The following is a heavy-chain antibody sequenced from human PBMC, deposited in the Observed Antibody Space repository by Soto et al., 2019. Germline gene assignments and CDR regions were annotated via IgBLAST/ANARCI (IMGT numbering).Heavy chain of an antibody. D-gene: IGHD3-3*01. CDR3: AKALRPLRTYGMDV. Sequence: GSLRLSCAASGFTFSSYAMSWVRQAPGKGLEWVSAISGSGGSTYYADSVKGRFTISRDNSQNTLYLQMNSLRAEDTALYYCAKALRPLRTYGMDVWGQGTTVTVSS. CDR1: GFTFSSYA. CDR2: ISGSGGST. V-gene: IGHV3-23*01. J-gene: IGHJ6*02.